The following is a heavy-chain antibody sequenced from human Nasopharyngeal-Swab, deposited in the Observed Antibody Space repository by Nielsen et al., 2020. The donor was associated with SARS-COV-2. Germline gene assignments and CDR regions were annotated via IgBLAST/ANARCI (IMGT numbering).Heavy chain of an antibody. CDR3: ASLSSSWSLGYYYYYMDV. CDR1: GGSISSISYY. V-gene: IGHV4-39*01. Sequence: SETLSLTCTVSGGSISSISYYWGWIRQPPGKGLEWIGSIYYNGSTYHNPSLKSRVTISVDTSKNQFSLKLSSVTAADTAVYYCASLSSSWSLGYYYYYMDVWGKGTTVTVSS. J-gene: IGHJ6*03. CDR2: IYYNGST. D-gene: IGHD6-13*01.